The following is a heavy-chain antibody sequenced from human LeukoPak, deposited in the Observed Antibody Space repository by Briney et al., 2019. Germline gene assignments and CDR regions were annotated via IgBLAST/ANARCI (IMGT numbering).Heavy chain of an antibody. J-gene: IGHJ4*02. D-gene: IGHD5-12*01. CDR1: GGSISSYY. Sequence: SETLSLTCTVSGGSISSYYWSWIRQPPGKGLEWIGYIYHSGSTKYNPSLKSRVTISVDTSKNHFSLKMSSVTAADTAVYYCARDGYSGNDGLWGQGTLVTVSS. CDR2: IYHSGST. CDR3: ARDGYSGNDGL. V-gene: IGHV4-59*01.